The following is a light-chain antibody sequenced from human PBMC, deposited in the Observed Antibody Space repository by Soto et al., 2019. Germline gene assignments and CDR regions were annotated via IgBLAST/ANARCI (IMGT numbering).Light chain of an antibody. CDR3: QQSYRNPRT. V-gene: IGKV1-12*01. J-gene: IGKJ1*01. CDR2: AAS. Sequence: DIQMTQSPSSVSASVGDRVTITCRASQGIGSWLAWYQQKPGKAPKLLIYAASKLESGVPSRFGGSGSGTDFTLTISSLQPEDFATYYCQQSYRNPRTFGLGTKVDIK. CDR1: QGIGSW.